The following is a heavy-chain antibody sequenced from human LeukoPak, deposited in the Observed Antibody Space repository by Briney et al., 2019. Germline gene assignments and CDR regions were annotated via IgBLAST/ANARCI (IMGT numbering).Heavy chain of an antibody. D-gene: IGHD6-13*01. CDR2: INPSGGST. Sequence: GASVKVSCKASGYTFTSYYIHWVRQAPGQGLEWMGIINPSGGSTSYAQKFQGRVTMTRDTSTSTVYMELSSLRSEDTAVYYCSYIAAAGTGIDSWGQGTLVTVSS. CDR1: GYTFTSYY. J-gene: IGHJ4*02. CDR3: SYIAAAGTGIDS. V-gene: IGHV1-46*01.